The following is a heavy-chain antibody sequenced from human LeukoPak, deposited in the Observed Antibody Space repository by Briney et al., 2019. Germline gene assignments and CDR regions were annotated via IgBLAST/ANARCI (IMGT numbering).Heavy chain of an antibody. CDR2: ISSSSSTL. CDR3: ARARSGYYWDY. D-gene: IGHD3-22*01. V-gene: IGHV3-48*01. CDR1: GFTFSSSS. Sequence: GGSLRLSCAASGFTFSSSSMSWVRQAPGKGLEWVSYISSSSSTLYYADSVKGRLTISRDNAKNSLYLQMNSLRAEDTAVYYCARARSGYYWDYWGQGTLVTVSS. J-gene: IGHJ4*02.